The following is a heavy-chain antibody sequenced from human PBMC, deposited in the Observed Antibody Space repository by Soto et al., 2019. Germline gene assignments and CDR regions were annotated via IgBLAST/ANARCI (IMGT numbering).Heavy chain of an antibody. Sequence: GGSLRLSCAASGFTFSSYAMSWVRQAPGKGLEWVSAISGSGGSTYYADSVKGRFTISRDNSKNTLYLQMNSLRAEDTAVYYCAKHIFTSPDFWSGYYHYWGQGTLVTVSS. J-gene: IGHJ4*02. CDR2: ISGSGGST. CDR3: AKHIFTSPDFWSGYYHY. CDR1: GFTFSSYA. V-gene: IGHV3-23*01. D-gene: IGHD3-3*01.